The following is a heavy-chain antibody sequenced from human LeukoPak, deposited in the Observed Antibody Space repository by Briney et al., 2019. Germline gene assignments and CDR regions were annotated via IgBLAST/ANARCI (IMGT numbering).Heavy chain of an antibody. CDR1: GFTVSSNY. V-gene: IGHV3-53*05. CDR3: AKVNRAYSSSSSLNFDS. Sequence: GGSLRLSCAASGFTVSSNYMSWVRQAPGKGLEWVSVIYSSGSTYYADSVKGRFTISRDNSKNSLFLQMNRLRTEDTAFYYCAKVNRAYSSSSSLNFDSWGQGTLVTVSS. CDR2: IYSSGST. D-gene: IGHD6-6*01. J-gene: IGHJ4*02.